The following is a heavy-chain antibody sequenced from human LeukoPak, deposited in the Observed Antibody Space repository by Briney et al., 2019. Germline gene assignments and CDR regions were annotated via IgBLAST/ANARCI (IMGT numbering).Heavy chain of an antibody. J-gene: IGHJ4*02. Sequence: PSETLSLTCTVSGGSISSGGYYWGWIRQPPGKGLEWIGTIYYIGSTYYNPPLKSRVTISVDTSKNQFSLKLTSVTAADTAVYYCARLFYNWNGADYWGQGTLVTVSS. D-gene: IGHD1-20*01. CDR2: IYYIGST. CDR1: GGSISSGGYY. V-gene: IGHV4-39*01. CDR3: ARLFYNWNGADY.